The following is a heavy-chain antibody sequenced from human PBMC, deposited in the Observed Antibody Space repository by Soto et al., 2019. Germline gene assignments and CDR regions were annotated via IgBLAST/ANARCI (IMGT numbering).Heavy chain of an antibody. CDR3: TTGTVVVVAASSLDAFDI. CDR2: IKSKTDGGTT. Sequence: GGSLRLSCAASGFTFSNAWMSWVRQAPGKGLEWVGRIKSKTDGGTTDYAAPVKGRFTISRDDSKNTLYLQMNSLKTEDTAVYYCTTGTVVVVAASSLDAFDIWGQGTMVTVSS. D-gene: IGHD2-15*01. V-gene: IGHV3-15*01. CDR1: GFTFSNAW. J-gene: IGHJ3*02.